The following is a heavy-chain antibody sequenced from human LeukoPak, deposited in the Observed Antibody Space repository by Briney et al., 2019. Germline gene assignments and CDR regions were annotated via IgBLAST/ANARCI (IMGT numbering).Heavy chain of an antibody. V-gene: IGHV4-39*07. CDR1: GGSISRDSYY. Sequence: SETLSLTCRVSGGSISRDSYYWVWIRQPPGKGLEWIGSIYYGGSTYYNPSLKSRVTISVETSMTQFSLKLSSMTAADTAVYYCARAGGWSPYNWFDPWGQGTLVTVSS. J-gene: IGHJ5*02. CDR3: ARAGGWSPYNWFDP. CDR2: IYYGGST. D-gene: IGHD6-19*01.